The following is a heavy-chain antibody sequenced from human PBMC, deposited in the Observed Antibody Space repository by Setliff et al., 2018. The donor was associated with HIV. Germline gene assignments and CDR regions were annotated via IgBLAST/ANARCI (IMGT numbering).Heavy chain of an antibody. Sequence: SLRLSCAASGFAFADYGMIWVRQAPGKGLEWVSAFIGSGLTTYYAGSVKGRFTISRDNSRNTLYLQMNSLRAEDTAVYYCAKQVNNFYFYMDVWGKGTTVTVSS. CDR3: AKQVNNFYFYMDV. V-gene: IGHV3-23*01. J-gene: IGHJ6*03. CDR2: FIGSGLTT. CDR1: GFAFADYG.